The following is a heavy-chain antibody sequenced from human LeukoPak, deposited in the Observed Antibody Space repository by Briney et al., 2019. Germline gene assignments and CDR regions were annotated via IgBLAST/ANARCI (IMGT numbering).Heavy chain of an antibody. J-gene: IGHJ4*02. V-gene: IGHV3-23*01. CDR3: VKLMYSSGWDTLDY. CDR2: ISGSGGST. D-gene: IGHD6-19*01. Sequence: PGGSLRLSCAASGFTFSTYAMGWVRQAPGKGLEWVSGISGSGGSTYYADSVKGRFTISRDKSKNTLSLQMNSLRAGDTAVYYCVKLMYSSGWDTLDYWGQGTLVTVSS. CDR1: GFTFSTYA.